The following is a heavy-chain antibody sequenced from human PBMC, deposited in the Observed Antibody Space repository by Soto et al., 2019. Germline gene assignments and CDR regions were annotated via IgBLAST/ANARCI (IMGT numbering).Heavy chain of an antibody. V-gene: IGHV1-69*13. Sequence: ASVQVSCKASRVTFHGQDMRCVRQAPGQGLEWMGGIIPMFGTPHYAEKFQDRVTITADESTGTAYLVLSSLTSEDTAVYYCATSEGRDGYSFDYWGPGTLVTVSS. CDR2: IIPMFGTP. D-gene: IGHD5-12*01. J-gene: IGHJ4*02. CDR1: RVTFHGQD. CDR3: ATSEGRDGYSFDY.